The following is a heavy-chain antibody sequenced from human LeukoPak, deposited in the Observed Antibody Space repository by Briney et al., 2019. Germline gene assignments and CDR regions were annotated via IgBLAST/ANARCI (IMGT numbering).Heavy chain of an antibody. Sequence: GGSLRLSCAASGFNFDDYSMHWVRQAPGKGLEWVSLISWDGVSTYSADSVKGRFTISRDNSKNTLYLQMNSLRAEDTAVYYCARRAGAYSHPYDYWGQGTLVTVSS. D-gene: IGHD4/OR15-4a*01. V-gene: IGHV3-43*01. CDR1: GFNFDDYS. J-gene: IGHJ4*02. CDR3: ARRAGAYSHPYDY. CDR2: ISWDGVST.